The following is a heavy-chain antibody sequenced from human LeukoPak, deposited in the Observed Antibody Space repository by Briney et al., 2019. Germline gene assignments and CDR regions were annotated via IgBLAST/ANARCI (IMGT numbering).Heavy chain of an antibody. CDR2: INPNSGGT. CDR1: GYTFTGYY. D-gene: IGHD5-12*01. V-gene: IGHV1-2*02. CDR3: ARATNYYYMDV. Sequence: APVKVSCKASGYTFTGYYMHWVRQAPGQGLEWMGWINPNSGGTNYAQKLQGRVTMTTDTSTSTAYMELRSLRSDDTAVYYCARATNYYYMDVWGKGTTVTISS. J-gene: IGHJ6*03.